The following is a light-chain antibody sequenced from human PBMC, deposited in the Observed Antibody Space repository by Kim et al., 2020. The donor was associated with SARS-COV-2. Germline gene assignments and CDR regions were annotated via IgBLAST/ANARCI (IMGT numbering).Light chain of an antibody. Sequence: ASVGDRVTIACRASQDIRNDLGWYQQNPGRAPKRLIYGASSLQSGVPSRFGGSGSGTEFTLTISSVQPEDFATYFCLQHSTYPITFGQGTRLEIK. J-gene: IGKJ5*01. V-gene: IGKV1-17*01. CDR1: QDIRND. CDR2: GAS. CDR3: LQHSTYPIT.